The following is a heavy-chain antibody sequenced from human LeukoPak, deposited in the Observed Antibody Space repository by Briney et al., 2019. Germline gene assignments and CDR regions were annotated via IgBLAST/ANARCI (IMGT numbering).Heavy chain of an antibody. J-gene: IGHJ4*02. CDR3: ARDLISGIAAAGLDY. D-gene: IGHD6-13*01. CDR2: IYYSAST. Sequence: SETLSLTCTVSGGSISSSSYYWGWIRQPPGKGLEWIGSIYYSASTYYNPSLKSRVTISVDTSKNQFSLKLSSVTAADTAVYYCARDLISGIAAAGLDYWGQGTLVTVSS. CDR1: GGSISSSSYY. V-gene: IGHV4-39*02.